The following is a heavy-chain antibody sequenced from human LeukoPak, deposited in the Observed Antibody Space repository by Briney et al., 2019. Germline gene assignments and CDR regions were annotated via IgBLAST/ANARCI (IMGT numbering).Heavy chain of an antibody. CDR2: IYYSGST. CDR3: ARFPPIGIAAGY. D-gene: IGHD6-13*01. J-gene: IGHJ4*02. CDR1: GGSISSSSYY. V-gene: IGHV4-39*07. Sequence: SETLSLTCTVSGGSISSSSYYWGWIRQPPWKGLEWIGSIYYSGSTYYNPSLKSRVTISVDTSKNQFSLKLSSVTAADTAVYYCARFPPIGIAAGYWGQGTLVTVSS.